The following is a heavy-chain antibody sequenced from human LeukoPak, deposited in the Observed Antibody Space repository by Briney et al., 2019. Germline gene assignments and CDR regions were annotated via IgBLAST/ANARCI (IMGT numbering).Heavy chain of an antibody. CDR3: ARGVLGYSYGFDY. CDR1: GFTFSSNY. D-gene: IGHD5-18*01. CDR2: IFSGGTT. V-gene: IGHV3-53*04. J-gene: IGHJ4*02. Sequence: GGSLRLSCAASGFTFSSNYMSWVRQAPGKGLEWVSVIFSGGTTYYADSVKGRFTISRHNSENTLYLQMNSLRGEDTAVYYCARGVLGYSYGFDYWGQGTLVTVSS.